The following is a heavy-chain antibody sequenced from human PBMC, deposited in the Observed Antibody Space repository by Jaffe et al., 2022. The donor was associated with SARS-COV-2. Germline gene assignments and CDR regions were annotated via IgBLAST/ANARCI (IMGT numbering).Heavy chain of an antibody. J-gene: IGHJ4*02. CDR3: AKTGGCTGDCYSYYFDY. V-gene: IGHV3-23*04. CDR2: VSGSGDKT. CDR1: GFTFSSYA. D-gene: IGHD2-21*02. Sequence: EVQLVESGGGLVQPGGSLRLSCAASGFTFSSYAMSWVRQAPGKGLEWVSAVSGSGDKTFYAASVKGRFTISRDNSKNTLFLQMTSPRADDTAVYYCAKTGGCTGDCYSYYFDYWGQGALVTVSS.